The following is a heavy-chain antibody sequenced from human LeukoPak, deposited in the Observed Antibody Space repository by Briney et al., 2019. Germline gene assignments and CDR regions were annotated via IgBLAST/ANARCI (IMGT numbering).Heavy chain of an antibody. CDR2: ISGSGGST. Sequence: PGGSLRLSCAASGFTFNSYAMSWVRQAPGKGLEWVSAISGSGGSTYYADSVKGRFTISRDNSKNTLYLQMNSLRSEDTAVYYCANFDTSGYYYTFIYWGQGTLVTVSS. D-gene: IGHD3-22*01. CDR3: ANFDTSGYYYTFIY. CDR1: GFTFNSYA. J-gene: IGHJ4*02. V-gene: IGHV3-23*01.